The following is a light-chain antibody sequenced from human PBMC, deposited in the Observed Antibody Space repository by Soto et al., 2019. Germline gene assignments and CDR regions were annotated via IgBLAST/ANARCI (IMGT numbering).Light chain of an antibody. V-gene: IGLV1-44*01. CDR2: DTN. CDR3: AAWDDSLNGPV. Sequence: QSVPTQPPSASGTPGQTVTISCSGSSSNIGLNDVHWYRQLSGTAPQILIYDTNQQATGVPDRFSGSRSGTSASLAIHGLQSEDEADYHCAAWDDSLNGPVFGGGTQLTVL. J-gene: IGLJ2*01. CDR1: SSNIGLND.